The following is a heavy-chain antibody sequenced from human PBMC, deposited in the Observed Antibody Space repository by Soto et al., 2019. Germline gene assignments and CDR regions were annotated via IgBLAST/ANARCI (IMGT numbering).Heavy chain of an antibody. J-gene: IGHJ6*02. CDR1: GYAFTSYY. CDR3: ARDWFRTAHYYYGMDV. CDR2: INPSGGST. V-gene: IGHV1-46*01. D-gene: IGHD3-10*01. Sequence: ASVKVSCKASGYAFTSYYMHWVRQAPGQGLEWMGIINPSGGSTSYAQKFQGRVTMTRDTSTSTVYMELSSLRSEDTAVYYCARDWFRTAHYYYGMDVWGQGTTVTVSS.